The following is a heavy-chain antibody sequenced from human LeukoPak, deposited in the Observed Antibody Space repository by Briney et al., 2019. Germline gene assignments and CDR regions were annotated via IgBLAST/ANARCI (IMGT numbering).Heavy chain of an antibody. Sequence: PGGSLRLSCAASGFTVGSNYMSWVRQAPGKGLEWVSVIYSGGGTYYADSVKGRFTVSRDNSKNTLYLLMNSLRAEDTAVYYCAGRTRLVRGVHYMDVWGKGTTVTVSS. J-gene: IGHJ6*03. CDR1: GFTVGSNY. CDR2: IYSGGGT. V-gene: IGHV3-53*01. CDR3: AGRTRLVRGVHYMDV. D-gene: IGHD3-10*01.